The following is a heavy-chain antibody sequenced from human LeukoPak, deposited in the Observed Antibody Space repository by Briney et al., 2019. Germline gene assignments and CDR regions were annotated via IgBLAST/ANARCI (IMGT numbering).Heavy chain of an antibody. Sequence: ASVKVSCKASGYTFTSYGISWVRQAPGQGLEWMGGIIPIFGAANYAQKFQGGVTITADESTSTAYMELSSLRSEDTAVYYCGKEEQRVITPGLDYWGQGTLVTVSS. CDR1: GYTFTSYG. V-gene: IGHV1-69*13. J-gene: IGHJ4*02. CDR2: IIPIFGAA. D-gene: IGHD4-23*01. CDR3: GKEEQRVITPGLDY.